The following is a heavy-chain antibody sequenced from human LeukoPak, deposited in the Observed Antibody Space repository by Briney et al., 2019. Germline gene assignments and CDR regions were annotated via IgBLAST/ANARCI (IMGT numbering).Heavy chain of an antibody. CDR3: ARGWIVGAIFDY. CDR1: GGSFSGYY. V-gene: IGHV4-34*01. J-gene: IGHJ4*02. CDR2: INHSGST. Sequence: SETLSLTCAVHGGSFSGYYWSWIRQPPGKGLEWIGEINHSGSTNYNPSLESRVTISVDTSKNQFSLKLSSVTAADTAVYYCARGWIVGAIFDYWGQGTLVTVSS. D-gene: IGHD1-26*01.